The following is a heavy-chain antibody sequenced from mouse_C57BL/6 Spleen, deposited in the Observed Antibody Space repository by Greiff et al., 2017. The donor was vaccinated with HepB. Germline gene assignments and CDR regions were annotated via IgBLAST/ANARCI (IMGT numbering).Heavy chain of an antibody. CDR3: ARPYYYGSSYWYFDV. Sequence: QVQLQQPGAELVKPGASVKMSCKASGYTFTSYWITWVKQRPGQGLEWIGDIYPGSGSTNYNEKFKSKATLTVDTSSSTAYIQLSSLTSEDSAVYYCARPYYYGSSYWYFDVWGTGTTVTVSS. V-gene: IGHV1-55*01. CDR1: GYTFTSYW. J-gene: IGHJ1*03. CDR2: IYPGSGST. D-gene: IGHD1-1*01.